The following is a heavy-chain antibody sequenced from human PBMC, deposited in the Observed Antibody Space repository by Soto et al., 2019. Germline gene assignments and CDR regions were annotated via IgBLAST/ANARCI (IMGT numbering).Heavy chain of an antibody. Sequence: PGGSLRLSCAASGFTFSNAWMNWVRQAPGKGLEWVGLIKSKTDGGTTDYPAPVKGRLIISRDDSRNTLYLQMNSLKTEDTAVDDCSTSRPRRPDYWRQGTLIISSS. CDR2: IKSKTDGGTT. J-gene: IGHJ4*02. V-gene: IGHV3-15*01. CDR1: GFTFSNAW. CDR3: STSRPRRPDY.